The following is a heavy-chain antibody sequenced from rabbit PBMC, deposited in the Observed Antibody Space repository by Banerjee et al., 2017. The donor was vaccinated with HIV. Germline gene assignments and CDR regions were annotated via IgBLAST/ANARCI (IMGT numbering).Heavy chain of an antibody. V-gene: IGHV1S7*01. CDR2: IDPVFGSK. J-gene: IGHJ4*01. D-gene: IGHD6-1*01. CDR3: VRVQYSYGYDGYAYALFSL. Sequence: QLVESGGGLVQPGGSLKLSCKASGLDFSSYSMNWVRQAPGKGLEWIGYIDPVFGSKYYASWVNGRFTISSHNAQNTVDLQMNSLTAADTATYFCVRVQYSYGYDGYAYALFSLWGPGTLVTVS. CDR1: GLDFSSYS.